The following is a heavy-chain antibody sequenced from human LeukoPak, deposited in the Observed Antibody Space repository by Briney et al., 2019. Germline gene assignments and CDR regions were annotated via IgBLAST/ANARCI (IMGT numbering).Heavy chain of an antibody. CDR2: INHSGST. CDR3: ARAGSHSSGWNF. J-gene: IGHJ4*02. CDR1: GGSFSGYY. Sequence: SETLSLTCAVYGGSFSGYYWSWIRQPPGKGLEWIGEINHSGSTNYNPSLKSRVTISVDTSKNQFSLKLSSVTAADTAVYYCARAGSHSSGWNFWGQGTLVTVSS. D-gene: IGHD6-19*01. V-gene: IGHV4-34*01.